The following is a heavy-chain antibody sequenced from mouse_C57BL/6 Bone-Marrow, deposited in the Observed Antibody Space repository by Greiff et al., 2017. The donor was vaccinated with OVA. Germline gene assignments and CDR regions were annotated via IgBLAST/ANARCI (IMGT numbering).Heavy chain of an antibody. CDR1: GYTFTSYW. Sequence: QVQLQQPGTELVKPGASVKLSCKASGYTFTSYWMHWVKQRPIQGLEWIGNIDPSDSETHYNQKFKDKATLTVDKSSSTAYMQRSSLTSEDSAVYYCARSYYGSSLLVAYWGQGTLVTVSA. J-gene: IGHJ3*01. CDR3: ARSYYGSSLLVAY. V-gene: IGHV1-52*01. CDR2: IDPSDSET. D-gene: IGHD1-1*01.